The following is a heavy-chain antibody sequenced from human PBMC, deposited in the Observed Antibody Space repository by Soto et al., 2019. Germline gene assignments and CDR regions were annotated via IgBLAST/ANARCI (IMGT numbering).Heavy chain of an antibody. CDR3: ARVAAVGWSPYYYGMDV. D-gene: IGHD6-13*01. V-gene: IGHV3-33*01. CDR2: VWYEGSNK. Sequence: QVQLVESGGGVVQPGRSLRLSCAASGFTFSSYGMHWVRQAPGKGLEWVAVVWYEGSNKYYADSVKGRFTISRDNYKNXXYLQMNSLRAEDTAVYYYARVAAVGWSPYYYGMDVWGQGTTVTVSS. J-gene: IGHJ6*02. CDR1: GFTFSSYG.